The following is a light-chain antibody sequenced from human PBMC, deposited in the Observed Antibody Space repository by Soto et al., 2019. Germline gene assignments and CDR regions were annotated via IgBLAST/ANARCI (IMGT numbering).Light chain of an antibody. Sequence: EIVLTQSPATLYLSPGERATLSCRASQSVSSYLAWYQQKPGPGPRLLIYDATNRATGIPARVSGSGAGTDFTLTIISREPEDFAVYYCQQRSNWPLVTFGQGTRLEIK. J-gene: IGKJ5*01. CDR1: QSVSSY. V-gene: IGKV3-11*01. CDR3: QQRSNWPLVT. CDR2: DAT.